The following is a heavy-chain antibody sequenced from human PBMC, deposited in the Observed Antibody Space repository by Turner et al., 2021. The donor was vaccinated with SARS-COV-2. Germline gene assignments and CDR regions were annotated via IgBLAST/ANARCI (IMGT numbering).Heavy chain of an antibody. J-gene: IGHJ4*02. CDR2: ISDSGGST. D-gene: IGHD4-17*01. CDR3: AKVASNPGDYFDY. V-gene: IGHV3-23*01. CDR1: GFTFSSYA. Sequence: EVQLLESGGGLVQPGGSLRLSCSASGFTFSSYAMSWVRQAPGKGLEWVSGISDSGGSTYYADSVKGRFTISRDNSNNTLYLQMNSLRAEDTAVYYCAKVASNPGDYFDYWGQGTLVTVSS.